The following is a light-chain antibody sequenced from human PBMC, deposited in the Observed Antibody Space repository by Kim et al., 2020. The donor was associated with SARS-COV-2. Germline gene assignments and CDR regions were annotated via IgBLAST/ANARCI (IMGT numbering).Light chain of an antibody. J-gene: IGLJ1*01. CDR3: CSYAGSSTYV. Sequence: QSVTISCTGTSGGVRSYNLVSWYQQHPGKAPKLMIYEVSKRPSGVSNRFSGSKSGNTASLTISGLQAEDEADYYCCSYAGSSTYVFGTGTKVTVL. CDR2: EVS. V-gene: IGLV2-23*02. CDR1: SGGVRSYNL.